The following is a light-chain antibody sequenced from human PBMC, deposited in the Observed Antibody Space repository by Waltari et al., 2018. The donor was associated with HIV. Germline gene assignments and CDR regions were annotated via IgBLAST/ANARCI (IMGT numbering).Light chain of an antibody. V-gene: IGLV1-44*01. Sequence: QSVLTQPPSASGTPGQRVTTPYSGSRSNIGRNTINWYHQLPGTAPKLLIYSNNQRPSGVPDRFSGSKSGTSASLAISGLQSEDEADYYCTAWDDGLSDPVFGGGTKLTVL. J-gene: IGLJ3*02. CDR3: TAWDDGLSDPV. CDR2: SNN. CDR1: RSNIGRNT.